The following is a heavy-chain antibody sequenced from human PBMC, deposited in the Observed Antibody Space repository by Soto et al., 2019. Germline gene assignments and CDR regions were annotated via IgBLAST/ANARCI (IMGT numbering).Heavy chain of an antibody. CDR2: TSYDGSNK. CDR3: ARGTQQLAREQQPLDP. CDR1: GFTFSSYG. D-gene: IGHD6-13*01. V-gene: IGHV3-30*03. J-gene: IGHJ5*02. Sequence: GGSLRLSCAASGFTFSSYGMHWVRQAPGKGLEWVAVTSYDGSNKYYADSVKGRFTMSVDTSKNQFSLKVTSVTAADTAVYFCARGTQQLAREQQPLDPWGQGTLVTVSS.